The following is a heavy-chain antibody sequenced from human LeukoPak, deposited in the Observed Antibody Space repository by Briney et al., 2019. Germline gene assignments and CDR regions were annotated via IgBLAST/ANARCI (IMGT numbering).Heavy chain of an antibody. J-gene: IGHJ4*02. CDR3: AREYCSSTSCYAADY. D-gene: IGHD2-2*01. CDR2: ISAYNGNT. Sequence: ASVKVSCKASGYTFTSYGISWVRQAPGQGLEWMGWISAYNGNTNYAQKLQGRVTMTTDKSTRTAYMELSRLRSDDTAVYYCAREYCSSTSCYAADYWGQGTLVTVSS. CDR1: GYTFTSYG. V-gene: IGHV1-18*01.